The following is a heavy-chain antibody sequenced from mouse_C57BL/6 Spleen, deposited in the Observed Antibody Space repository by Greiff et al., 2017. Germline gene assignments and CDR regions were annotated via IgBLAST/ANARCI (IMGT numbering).Heavy chain of an antibody. Sequence: EVKLMESGPGLVKPSQSLSLTCSVTGYSITSGYYWNWIRQFPGNKLEWLGYISYDGSNNYNPSLRNRISLTRDTSKNPFFLKLNSVTTEDTATYYCARVALLYWYFDVWGTGTTVTVSS. V-gene: IGHV3-6*01. CDR3: ARVALLYWYFDV. D-gene: IGHD1-3*01. CDR1: GYSITSGYY. J-gene: IGHJ1*03. CDR2: ISYDGSN.